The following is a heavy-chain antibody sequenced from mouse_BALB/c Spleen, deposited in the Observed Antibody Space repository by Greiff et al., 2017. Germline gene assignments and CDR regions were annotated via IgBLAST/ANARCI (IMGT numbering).Heavy chain of an antibody. CDR2: IWAGGST. CDR3: ARLDSSGYWFAY. J-gene: IGHJ3*01. D-gene: IGHD3-2*01. V-gene: IGHV2-9*02. CDR1: GFSLTSYG. Sequence: VKVVESGPGLVAPSQSLSITCTVSGFSLTSYGVHWVRQPPGKGLEWLGVIWAGGSTNYNSALMSRLTISKDNSKSQVFLTMNSLQTDDTAMYYCARLDSSGYWFAYWGQGTLVTVSA.